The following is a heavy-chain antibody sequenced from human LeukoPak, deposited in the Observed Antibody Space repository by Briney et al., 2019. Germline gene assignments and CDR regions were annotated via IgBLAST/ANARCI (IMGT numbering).Heavy chain of an antibody. Sequence: GGSLRLSCAASGFTFSSYAMHWVRQAPGKGLEWVAVISYDGSNKYYADSVKGRFTISRDNSKNTLYLQMNSLRAEDTAVYYCARDERYYDILTGSHNWFDPWGQGTLVTVSS. J-gene: IGHJ5*02. CDR2: ISYDGSNK. CDR1: GFTFSSYA. CDR3: ARDERYYDILTGSHNWFDP. D-gene: IGHD3-9*01. V-gene: IGHV3-30-3*01.